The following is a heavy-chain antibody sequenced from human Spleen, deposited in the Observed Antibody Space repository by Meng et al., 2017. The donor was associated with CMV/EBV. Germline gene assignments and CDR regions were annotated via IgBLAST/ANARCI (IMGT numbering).Heavy chain of an antibody. CDR2: TIPIFGTA. Sequence: SVKVSCKASGGTFSSYAISWVRQAPGQGLEWMGGTIPIFGTANYAQKFQGRVTITTDESTSTAYMELSSLRSEDTAVYYCAREGDFGVVIDSYYYGMDVWGQGTTVTVSS. CDR1: GGTFSSYA. J-gene: IGHJ6*02. D-gene: IGHD3-3*01. V-gene: IGHV1-69*05. CDR3: AREGDFGVVIDSYYYGMDV.